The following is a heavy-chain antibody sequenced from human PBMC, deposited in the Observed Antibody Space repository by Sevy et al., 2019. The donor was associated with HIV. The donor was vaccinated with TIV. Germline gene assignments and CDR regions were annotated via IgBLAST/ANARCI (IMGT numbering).Heavy chain of an antibody. D-gene: IGHD4-17*01. Sequence: SETLSLTCTVSGGSIISGDYYWSWIRQPPGKGLEWIGYIYYSGSTYYNPSLKSRVTISVDTSKNQFSLKLSSVTAADTAVYYCDKETSTTVVTPDKTYYRMDVWGQGTTVTVSS. CDR1: GGSIISGDYY. J-gene: IGHJ6*02. CDR2: IYYSGST. CDR3: DKETSTTVVTPDKTYYRMDV. V-gene: IGHV4-30-4*01.